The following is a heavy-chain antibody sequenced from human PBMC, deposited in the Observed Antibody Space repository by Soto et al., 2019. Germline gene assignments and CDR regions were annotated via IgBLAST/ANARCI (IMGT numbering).Heavy chain of an antibody. Sequence: TLSLPCTVSGGSINSDGYYWNSIRQHPGKGLEWIGYIFYSGSTYYKPSLKSRVTISVDMSKNQFSLKLTSVTPADTAVYYCVRHRVGYGSDAFDIWGQGTVVTVSS. CDR2: IFYSGST. CDR1: GGSINSDGYY. D-gene: IGHD3-10*01. V-gene: IGHV4-31*03. CDR3: VRHRVGYGSDAFDI. J-gene: IGHJ3*02.